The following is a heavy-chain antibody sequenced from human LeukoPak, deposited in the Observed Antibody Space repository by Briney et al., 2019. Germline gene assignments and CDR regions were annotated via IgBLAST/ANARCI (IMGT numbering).Heavy chain of an antibody. CDR3: ARDGDSSSWFDY. D-gene: IGHD6-13*01. V-gene: IGHV3-66*01. Sequence: GALRLSCAASGFTVSSNYMSWVCQAPGKGLEWVSVIYSGGSTYYADSVKGRFTISRDNSKNTLYLQMNSLRAEDTAVYYCARDGDSSSWFDYWGQGTLVTVSS. CDR2: IYSGGST. J-gene: IGHJ4*02. CDR1: GFTVSSNY.